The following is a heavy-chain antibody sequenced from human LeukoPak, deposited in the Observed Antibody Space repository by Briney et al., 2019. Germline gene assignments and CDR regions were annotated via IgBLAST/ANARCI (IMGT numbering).Heavy chain of an antibody. CDR1: GGSIYSHY. J-gene: IGHJ4*02. CDR2: IYYKGNT. CDR3: MRRDTGWNYSDY. D-gene: IGHD6-19*01. V-gene: IGHV4-59*08. Sequence: PSETLSLTCGVSGGSIYSHYWGWIRQPPGKGLEWIGDIYYKGNTNYNPSLKSRVTISLDTSKNHLSLTLTSVVAADTAICYCMRRDTGWNYSDYWGQGILVTVSS.